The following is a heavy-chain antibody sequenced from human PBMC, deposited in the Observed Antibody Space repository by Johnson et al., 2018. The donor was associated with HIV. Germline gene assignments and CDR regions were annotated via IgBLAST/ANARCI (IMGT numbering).Heavy chain of an antibody. CDR3: ARGGRKWERLGDDAFDI. CDR1: GFTFSSYD. Sequence: VRLVESGGGLVQPGGSLRLSCAASGFTFSSYDMHWVRQATGKGLEWVSAIGTAGDTYYPGSVKGRFTISRENAKNSLYLQMNSLRAGDTAVYYCARGGRKWERLGDDAFDIWGQGTMVTVSS. D-gene: IGHD1-26*01. J-gene: IGHJ3*02. V-gene: IGHV3-13*01. CDR2: IGTAGDT.